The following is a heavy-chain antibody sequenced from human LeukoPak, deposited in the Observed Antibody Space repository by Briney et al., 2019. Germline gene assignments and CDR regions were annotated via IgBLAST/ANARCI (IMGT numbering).Heavy chain of an antibody. CDR1: GFTFSSYE. CDR3: ARDLWGTTVTTDYFDS. J-gene: IGHJ4*02. D-gene: IGHD4-17*01. V-gene: IGHV3-21*05. Sequence: GGSLRLSCAASGFTFSSYEMNWVRQAPGKGLEWVSYISSSSSYIYYADSVKGRFTISRDNAKNSLYLQMISLRAEDMAVYYCARDLWGTTVTTDYFDSWGQGTLVTVSS. CDR2: ISSSSSYI.